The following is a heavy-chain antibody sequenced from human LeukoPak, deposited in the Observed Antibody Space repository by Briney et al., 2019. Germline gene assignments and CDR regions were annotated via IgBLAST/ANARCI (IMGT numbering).Heavy chain of an antibody. D-gene: IGHD1-26*01. CDR3: ARVGEGTVDLLDY. CDR2: IIPIFDIT. CDR1: GGTFSSYG. V-gene: IGHV1-69*04. J-gene: IGHJ4*02. Sequence: GSSVKVSCKASGGTFSSYGISWVRQAPGQGLEWMGRIIPIFDITNYAQKFQGRVTITADKSTSTAYMELSSLRSEDTAVYYCARVGEGTVDLLDYWGQGTLVTVSS.